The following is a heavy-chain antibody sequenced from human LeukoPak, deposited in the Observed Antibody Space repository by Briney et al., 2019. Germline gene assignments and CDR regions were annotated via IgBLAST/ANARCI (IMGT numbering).Heavy chain of an antibody. D-gene: IGHD1-14*01. J-gene: IGHJ3*02. Sequence: PGGSPRLSCAASGFTFDDYAMHWVRQAPGKGLEWVSGISWNSGSIGYADSVKGRFTISRDNAKNSLYLQMNSLRAEDTALYYCAKDLLPYPTGSDIWGQGTMVTVSS. V-gene: IGHV3-9*01. CDR2: ISWNSGSI. CDR1: GFTFDDYA. CDR3: AKDLLPYPTGSDI.